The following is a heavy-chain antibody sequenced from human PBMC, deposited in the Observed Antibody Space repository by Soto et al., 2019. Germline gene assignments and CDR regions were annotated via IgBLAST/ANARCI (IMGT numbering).Heavy chain of an antibody. D-gene: IGHD2-2*01. CDR1: GGSISSGDYY. Sequence: PSATLSLTCTVSGGSISSGDYYWCWIRQPPGKGLEWIGYIYYSGSTYYNPSLKSRVTISLDTSKNQFSLKLSSVTAADTAVYYCARGDIVVLPVAFRFDPWGQGTLVTVSS. CDR2: IYYSGST. CDR3: ARGDIVVLPVAFRFDP. J-gene: IGHJ5*02. V-gene: IGHV4-30-4*01.